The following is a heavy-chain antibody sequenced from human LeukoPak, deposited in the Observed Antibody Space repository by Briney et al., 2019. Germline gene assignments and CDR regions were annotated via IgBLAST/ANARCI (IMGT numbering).Heavy chain of an antibody. CDR1: GHTFTGYY. V-gene: IGHV1-2*02. CDR3: VRDYDSSGYYYNNWFDP. CDR2: INPNSGGT. J-gene: IGHJ5*02. D-gene: IGHD3-22*01. Sequence: VASVKVSCKASGHTFTGYYMHWVRQAPGQGLEWMGWINPNSGGTNYAQKFQGRVTMTRDTSISTAYMELSRLRSDDTAVYYCVRDYDSSGYYYNNWFDPWGQGTLVTVSS.